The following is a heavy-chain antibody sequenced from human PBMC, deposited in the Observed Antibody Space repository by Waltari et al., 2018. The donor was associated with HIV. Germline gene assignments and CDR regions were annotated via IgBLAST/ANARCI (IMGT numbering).Heavy chain of an antibody. Sequence: QVYLPQWGSGLLKPSETLSLTCAVYGGSFSGYYWTWIRQSPGRGLEWMGEIEHTGTSTYNPSLKGRVTMSVDTSKNQFSVNLKAVTVADTAVYYCVRGFGNYGFYFDYWGQGKLVSVSS. CDR3: VRGFGNYGFYFDY. V-gene: IGHV4-34*02. D-gene: IGHD3-16*01. J-gene: IGHJ4*02. CDR1: GGSFSGYY. CDR2: IEHTGTS.